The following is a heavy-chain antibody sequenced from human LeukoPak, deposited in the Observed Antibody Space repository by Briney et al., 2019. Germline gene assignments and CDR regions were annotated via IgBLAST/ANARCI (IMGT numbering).Heavy chain of an antibody. Sequence: ASVKVSCKASGYTFTGYFMHWVRQAPGQGLEWMGWINPNSGGPNYAQKFQGRVTMTRETSISTAYMDLSGLRSDDTAVYYCARSRGYCTNGVCYREFDYWGQGTLVTVSS. CDR2: INPNSGGP. J-gene: IGHJ4*02. D-gene: IGHD2-8*01. CDR1: GYTFTGYF. CDR3: ARSRGYCTNGVCYREFDY. V-gene: IGHV1-2*02.